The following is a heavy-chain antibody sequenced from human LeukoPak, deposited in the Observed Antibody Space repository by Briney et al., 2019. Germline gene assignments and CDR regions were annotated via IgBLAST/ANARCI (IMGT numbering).Heavy chain of an antibody. Sequence: SETLSLTCTVSGGSISSYYWSWIRQPPGKGLEWIGYIYYSGSTNHNPSLKSRVTISVDMSKNQFSLKLSSVTAADTAVYYCARTASYCSGGNCYPRFDYWGQGTLVTVSS. J-gene: IGHJ4*02. CDR1: GGSISSYY. V-gene: IGHV4-59*01. D-gene: IGHD2-15*01. CDR3: ARTASYCSGGNCYPRFDY. CDR2: IYYSGST.